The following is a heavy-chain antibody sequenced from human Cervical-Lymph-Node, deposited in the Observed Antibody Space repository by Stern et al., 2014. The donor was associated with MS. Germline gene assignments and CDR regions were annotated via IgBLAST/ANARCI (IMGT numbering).Heavy chain of an antibody. D-gene: IGHD4-17*01. CDR2: ISAYNGNI. J-gene: IGHJ4*02. CDR1: GYTFTSYG. Sequence: QVQLVQSGAEVKKPGASVKVSCKASGYTFTSYGISWVRQAPGQGLEWMGWISAYNGNIDYAQKFQGRVTMTTDISTSTAYMELRSLTSDDTAVYYCAREMITVTDAPLNWVYWGQGTLVTVSS. CDR3: AREMITVTDAPLNWVY. V-gene: IGHV1-18*04.